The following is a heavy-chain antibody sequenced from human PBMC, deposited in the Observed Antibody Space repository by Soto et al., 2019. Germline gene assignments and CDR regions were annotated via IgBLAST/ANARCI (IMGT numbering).Heavy chain of an antibody. CDR1: GFTFRTYA. CDR2: MTNDGSAT. D-gene: IGHD2-21*01. Sequence: GGSLRLSCSACGFTFRTYAMHWVRQAPGKRLEYVSAMTNDGSATFYADSVKGRVTISRDNSRNTLYLQMSSLRVEDSAVYYCVKDCGAWPRDFDYWGQGTLVTVSS. V-gene: IGHV3-64D*08. CDR3: VKDCGAWPRDFDY. J-gene: IGHJ4*02.